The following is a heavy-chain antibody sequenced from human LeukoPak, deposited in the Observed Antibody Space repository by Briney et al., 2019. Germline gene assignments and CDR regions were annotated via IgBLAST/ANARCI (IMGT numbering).Heavy chain of an antibody. V-gene: IGHV1-2*02. J-gene: IGHJ5*02. CDR2: INPNSGGT. CDR1: GYTFTNDG. CDR3: ATNILVRDIINWFDP. Sequence: ASVKVSCKASGYTFTNDGISWVRQAPGQGLEWMGWINPNSGGTNYAQKFQGRVTMTRDTSISTAYMELSRLRSDDTAVYYCATNILVRDIINWFDPWGQGTLVTVSS. D-gene: IGHD3-10*01.